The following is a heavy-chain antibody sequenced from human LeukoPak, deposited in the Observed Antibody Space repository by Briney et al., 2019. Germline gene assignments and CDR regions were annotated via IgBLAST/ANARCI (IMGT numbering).Heavy chain of an antibody. CDR2: IGWDDDK. Sequence: SGPALVKPTQTLTLTCTFSGFSLSTSGMCVSWIRQPPGKALDWLARIGWDDDKYYSTSLKTRLTISKDTSKNQVVLTMTNMDSVDTATYYCARIVYSSVWPIYFDYWGQGTLVTVSS. V-gene: IGHV2-70*11. CDR3: ARIVYSSVWPIYFDY. CDR1: GFSLSTSGMC. D-gene: IGHD6-19*01. J-gene: IGHJ4*02.